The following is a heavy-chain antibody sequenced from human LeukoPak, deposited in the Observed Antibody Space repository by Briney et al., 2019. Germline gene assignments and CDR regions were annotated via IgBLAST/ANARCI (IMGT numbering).Heavy chain of an antibody. Sequence: GGSLRLSCAASEFTFSSYAMNWVRQAPGKGLEWVSAMSGSGGSTYYADSVKGRFTISRDNSKNTLYLQMNGLRAEDTAVYYCATSGLTTVTPSFDYWGQGTLVTVSS. J-gene: IGHJ4*02. D-gene: IGHD4-17*01. CDR3: ATSGLTTVTPSFDY. V-gene: IGHV3-23*01. CDR1: EFTFSSYA. CDR2: MSGSGGST.